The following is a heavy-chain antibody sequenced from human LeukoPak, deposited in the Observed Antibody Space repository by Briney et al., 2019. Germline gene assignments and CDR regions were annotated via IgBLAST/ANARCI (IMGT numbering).Heavy chain of an antibody. CDR2: INHSGST. Sequence: SETLSLTCAVYGGSFSGYYWSWIRQPPGKGLEWIGEINHSGSTNYNPSLKSRVTISVDTSKNQFSLKLSSVTAADTAVYYCARGLSDGYVSDYWGRGTLVTVSS. CDR1: GGSFSGYY. CDR3: ARGLSDGYVSDY. D-gene: IGHD5-24*01. V-gene: IGHV4-34*01. J-gene: IGHJ4*02.